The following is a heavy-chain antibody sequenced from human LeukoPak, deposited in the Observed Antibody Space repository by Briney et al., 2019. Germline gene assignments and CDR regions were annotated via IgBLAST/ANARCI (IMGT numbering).Heavy chain of an antibody. CDR2: IWYDGSNK. D-gene: IGHD6-19*01. CDR3: ARAVAGMNDLGN. CDR1: GFTFSSYG. J-gene: IGHJ4*02. Sequence: GGSLRLSCAASGFTFSSYGMHWVRQAPGKGLEWVAVIWYDGSNKYYADSVKGRFTISRDNSKNTLYLQMNSLRAEDTAVYYCARAVAGMNDLGNLGQGTLVTVSS. V-gene: IGHV3-33*01.